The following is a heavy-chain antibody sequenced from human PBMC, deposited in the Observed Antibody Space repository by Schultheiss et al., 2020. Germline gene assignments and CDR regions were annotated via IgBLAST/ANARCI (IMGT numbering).Heavy chain of an antibody. V-gene: IGHV4-34*01. D-gene: IGHD6-6*01. J-gene: IGHJ5*02. Sequence: ETLSPTFAVYGGSFSGYYWSWIRQPPGKGLEWIGEINHSGSTNYNPSLKSRVTISVDTSKNQFSLKLSSVTAADTAVYYCARGPIAARPTNWFDPWGQGTLVTVSS. CDR1: GGSFSGYY. CDR2: INHSGST. CDR3: ARGPIAARPTNWFDP.